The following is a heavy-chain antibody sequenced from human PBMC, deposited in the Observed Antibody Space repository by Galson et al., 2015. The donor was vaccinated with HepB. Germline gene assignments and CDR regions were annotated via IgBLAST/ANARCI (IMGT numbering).Heavy chain of an antibody. D-gene: IGHD5-12*01. CDR1: GFTFSSYS. Sequence: SLRLSCAASGFTFSSYSMNWVRQAPGKGLEWVSSISSSSSYIYYADSVKGRFTISRDNAKNSLYLQMNSLRAEDTAVYYCARGLRASGYEDWGLDYWGQGTLVTVSS. J-gene: IGHJ4*02. V-gene: IGHV3-21*01. CDR3: ARGLRASGYEDWGLDY. CDR2: ISSSSSYI.